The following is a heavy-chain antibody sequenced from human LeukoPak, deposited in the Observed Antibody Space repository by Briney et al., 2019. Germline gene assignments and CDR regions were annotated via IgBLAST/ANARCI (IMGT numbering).Heavy chain of an antibody. Sequence: SVKVSCKASGGTFSSYAISWVRQAPGQGLEWMGRIIPILDIANYARKLQGRVTMTTDTSTSTAYMELRSLRSDDTAVYYCARDPNYGRPLDVWGKGTTVTVSS. D-gene: IGHD3-16*01. CDR2: IIPILDIA. CDR1: GGTFSSYA. J-gene: IGHJ6*04. V-gene: IGHV1-69*04. CDR3: ARDPNYGRPLDV.